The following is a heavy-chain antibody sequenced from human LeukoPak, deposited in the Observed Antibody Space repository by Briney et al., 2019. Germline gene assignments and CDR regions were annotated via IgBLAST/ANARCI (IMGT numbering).Heavy chain of an antibody. D-gene: IGHD1-26*01. CDR2: ISGSGDTT. J-gene: IGHJ4*02. V-gene: IGHV3-23*01. CDR1: GFTFSSYA. CDR3: AKSRGQSRGASNY. Sequence: GGSLRLSCAASGFTFSSYAMNWVRQAPGKGLEWVSFISGSGDTTYYADSVKGRFTISRDSSKNTLYLQMNSLRAEDTAVYYCAKSRGQSRGASNYWGQGTLVTVSS.